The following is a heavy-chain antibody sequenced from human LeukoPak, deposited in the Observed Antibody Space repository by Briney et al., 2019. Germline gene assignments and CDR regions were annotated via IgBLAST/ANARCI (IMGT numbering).Heavy chain of an antibody. D-gene: IGHD3-22*01. J-gene: IGHJ4*02. CDR2: FDPEDGET. V-gene: IGHV1-24*01. CDR1: GYTLTELS. Sequence: ASVKVSCKVSGYTLTELSMHWVRQAPGKGLEWMGGFDPEDGETIYAQKFQGRVTMTEDTSTDTAYMELSSLRSEDTAVYYCATNKPTYYYDSSGYRSRYFDYWGQGTLVTVSS. CDR3: ATNKPTYYYDSSGYRSRYFDY.